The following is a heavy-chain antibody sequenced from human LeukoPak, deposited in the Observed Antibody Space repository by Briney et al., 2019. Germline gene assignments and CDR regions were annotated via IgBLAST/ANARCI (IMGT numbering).Heavy chain of an antibody. CDR1: GGSFSGYY. V-gene: IGHV4-34*01. D-gene: IGHD4-23*01. CDR3: AKEGGSTVVTPIVSAYFDY. Sequence: PSETLSLTCAVYGGSFSGYYWSWIRQPPGKGLEWIGEINHSGSTNYNPSLKSRVTISVDTSKNQFSLKLSSVTAADTAVYYCAKEGGSTVVTPIVSAYFDYWGQGTLVTVSS. J-gene: IGHJ4*02. CDR2: INHSGST.